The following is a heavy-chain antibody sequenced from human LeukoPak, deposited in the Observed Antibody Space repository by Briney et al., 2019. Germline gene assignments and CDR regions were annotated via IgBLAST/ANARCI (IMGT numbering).Heavy chain of an antibody. CDR1: GYTLTGYY. Sequence: ASVKVSCKASGYTLTGYYIHWVRQAPGQGLEWMGWINPNGDGTNYAQNFQGRVTVTRDTSTSTAYMELSRLRSDDMAVYYCARATCNTDCAGFDPWGQGTLVTVSS. V-gene: IGHV1-2*02. D-gene: IGHD2/OR15-2a*01. CDR2: INPNGDGT. J-gene: IGHJ5*02. CDR3: ARATCNTDCAGFDP.